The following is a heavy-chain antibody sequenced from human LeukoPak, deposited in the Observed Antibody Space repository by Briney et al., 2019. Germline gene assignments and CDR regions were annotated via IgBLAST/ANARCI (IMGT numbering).Heavy chain of an antibody. CDR3: ARDAENSGSYYFDY. V-gene: IGHV1-2*06. D-gene: IGHD1-26*01. CDR1: GYTFTGYY. J-gene: IGHJ4*02. Sequence: ASVKVSXKASGYTFTGYYMYWVRQAPGQGLEWMGRINPNSGGINYAQKFQGRVTMTRDTSISTVYMELSRLRSDDTAVYYCARDAENSGSYYFDYWGQGTLVTVSS. CDR2: INPNSGGI.